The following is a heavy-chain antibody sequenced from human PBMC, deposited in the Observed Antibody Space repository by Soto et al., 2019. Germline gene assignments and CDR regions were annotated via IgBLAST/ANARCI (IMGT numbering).Heavy chain of an antibody. D-gene: IGHD3-22*01. Sequence: QIQLVQSGAEVKKPGASVKVSCKASGYTFNIYGINWVRQAPGQGLEWMGWISAFNGKTNYAQNVQCRVTMTTDTPTSTAYVELRSLRSDDTAVYYCERERVPKSSGFFPFDYWGHGNLVTVSS. CDR3: ERERVPKSSGFFPFDY. V-gene: IGHV1-18*01. J-gene: IGHJ4*01. CDR1: GYTFNIYG. CDR2: ISAFNGKT.